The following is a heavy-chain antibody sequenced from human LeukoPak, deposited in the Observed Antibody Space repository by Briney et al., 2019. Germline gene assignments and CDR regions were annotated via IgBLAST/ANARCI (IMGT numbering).Heavy chain of an antibody. J-gene: IGHJ4*02. CDR2: IYSGGST. CDR3: ARDHIAAAGTVDY. CDR1: GFTFSDFA. D-gene: IGHD6-13*01. Sequence: GGSLRLSCAASGFTFSDFAMSWVRQAPGKGLEWVSVIYSGGSTYYADSVKGRFTISRDNSKNTLYLQMNSLRAEDTAVYYCARDHIAAAGTVDYWGQGTLVTVSS. V-gene: IGHV3-66*01.